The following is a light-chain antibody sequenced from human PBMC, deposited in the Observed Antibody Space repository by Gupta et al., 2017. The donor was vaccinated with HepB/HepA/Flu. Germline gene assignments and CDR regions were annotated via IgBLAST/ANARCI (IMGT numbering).Light chain of an antibody. CDR2: SVS. Sequence: QSALTQPASVSGSPGQSITIPCTGTNSDIGGYNYGSWYQQHPGKAPKLIIYSVSDRPSGVSNRFSGSKSGNTASLTISGLQAEDEADYYCTSYTSSITYVFGTGTRVTVL. J-gene: IGLJ1*01. V-gene: IGLV2-14*03. CDR3: TSYTSSITYV. CDR1: NSDIGGYNY.